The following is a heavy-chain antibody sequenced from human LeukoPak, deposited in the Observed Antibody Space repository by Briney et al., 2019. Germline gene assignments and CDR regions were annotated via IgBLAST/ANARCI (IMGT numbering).Heavy chain of an antibody. CDR2: INHSGST. V-gene: IGHV4-34*01. CDR1: NGSLSEYY. D-gene: IGHD4/OR15-4a*01. J-gene: IGHJ4*02. Sequence: PSETLSLTCAVYNGSLSEYYWSWIRQPPGKGLEWIGEINHSGSTTYNPYLQSRVTMSVDTSKNQFSLEVSSATAADTAVYYCAGWNAHYHFFDYWVPGIPLTVSS. CDR3: AGWNAHYHFFDY.